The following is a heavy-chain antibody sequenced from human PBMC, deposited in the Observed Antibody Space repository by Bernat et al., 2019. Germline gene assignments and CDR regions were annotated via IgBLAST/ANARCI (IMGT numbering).Heavy chain of an antibody. V-gene: IGHV5-51*03. CDR3: TRGASRQVGPGNFLFY. CDR1: GYSFTNYW. Sequence: EVQLVQSRAEVKKPGESLKISCKASGYSFTNYWIGWVRQMPGKGLEWMGIIYPGDSDTRYSPSFQGQVSFLADKSTTTAYLQWSSLKDSDSATYYCTRGASRQVGPGNFLFYWGQGTLVTVSP. D-gene: IGHD3-10*01. CDR2: IYPGDSDT. J-gene: IGHJ4*02.